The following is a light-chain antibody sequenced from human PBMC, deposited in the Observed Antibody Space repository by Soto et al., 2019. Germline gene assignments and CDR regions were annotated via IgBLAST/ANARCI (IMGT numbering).Light chain of an antibody. Sequence: DIQMTQSPSTLSASVGDRVTITCRASQSMTSWLAWYQQKPGKAPKLLIYKSSSLESGVPSRFSGSGSGTEFTLTISSLQPDDFATYYGQQYNSYPFAFGPGTKVDIK. CDR1: QSMTSW. CDR3: QQYNSYPFA. V-gene: IGKV1-5*03. J-gene: IGKJ3*01. CDR2: KSS.